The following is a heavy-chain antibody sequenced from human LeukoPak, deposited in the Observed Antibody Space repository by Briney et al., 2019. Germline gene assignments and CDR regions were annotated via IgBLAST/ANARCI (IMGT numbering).Heavy chain of an antibody. V-gene: IGHV3-23*01. CDR2: VSGSGGST. D-gene: IGHD3-22*01. Sequence: GGSLRLSCAASGFTFSTYGMSWVRQAPGKGLDWVSAVSGSGGSTHYADSVTGRFTISRDNSKNTLYLQMNSLRAEDTAVYYCAKDRYYDNTGDHYESEFWGQGTLVTVSS. CDR1: GFTFSTYG. J-gene: IGHJ4*02. CDR3: AKDRYYDNTGDHYESEF.